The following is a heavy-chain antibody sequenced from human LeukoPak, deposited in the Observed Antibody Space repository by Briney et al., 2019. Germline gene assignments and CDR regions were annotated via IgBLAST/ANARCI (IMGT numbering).Heavy chain of an antibody. V-gene: IGHV3-9*01. D-gene: IGHD6-6*01. J-gene: IGHJ4*02. CDR2: ISWNSGSI. Sequence: SLLLSCAASGFPFDDYAMHWVRQAPGKGLEWVSGISWNSGSICYADSVKGRFTISRDNAKDSLYLQMNSLRAEDTALYYCAKERRRSSSSGLVDYWGQGTLVTVSS. CDR1: GFPFDDYA. CDR3: AKERRRSSSSGLVDY.